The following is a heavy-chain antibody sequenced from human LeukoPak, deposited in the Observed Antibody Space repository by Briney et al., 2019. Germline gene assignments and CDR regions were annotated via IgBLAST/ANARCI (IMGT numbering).Heavy chain of an antibody. CDR3: ASFTLSVYYYMDV. CDR2: ISSSGSTI. D-gene: IGHD2/OR15-2a*01. J-gene: IGHJ6*03. CDR1: GFTFSSYE. Sequence: GGSLRLSCAASGFTFSSYEMNWVRQAPGKGLEWVSYISSSGSTIYYADSVKGRFTISRDNAKNSLYLQMNSLRAEDTAVYYCASFTLSVYYYMDVWGKGTAVTVSS. V-gene: IGHV3-48*03.